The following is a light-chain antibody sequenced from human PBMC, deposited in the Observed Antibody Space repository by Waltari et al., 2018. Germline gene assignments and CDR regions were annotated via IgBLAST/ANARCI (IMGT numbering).Light chain of an antibody. CDR3: QQYYNWPRT. CDR1: QSVSSN. Sequence: EIAMTQSPVTLSVSPGERATLSCRASQSVSSNLAWYQEKPGQAPRLLIYGASTRATGIPARFSGSGSGTEFTLTISSLQSEDFAVYYCQQYYNWPRTFGQGTKVEIK. J-gene: IGKJ1*01. CDR2: GAS. V-gene: IGKV3-15*01.